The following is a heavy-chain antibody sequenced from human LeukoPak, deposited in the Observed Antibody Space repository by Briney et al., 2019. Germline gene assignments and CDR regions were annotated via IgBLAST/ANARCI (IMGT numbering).Heavy chain of an antibody. CDR2: TSASGGNT. J-gene: IGHJ4*02. D-gene: IGHD6-19*01. CDR3: AKDSTGVAATDY. CDR1: GFTFSSYA. V-gene: IGHV3-23*01. Sequence: PGGSLRLSCAASGFTFSSYAMTWVRQAPGQGLEWVSATSASGGNTYYADSVKGRFTISRDNSKYTLYLQINSLRAEDTAVYYCAKDSTGVAATDYWGQGTLVTVSS.